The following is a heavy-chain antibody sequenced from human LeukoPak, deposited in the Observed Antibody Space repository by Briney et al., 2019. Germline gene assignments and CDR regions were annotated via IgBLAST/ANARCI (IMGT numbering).Heavy chain of an antibody. CDR3: AKSPGSYSFYSYMDV. CDR2: IYTDSTT. V-gene: IGHV3-66*01. J-gene: IGHJ6*02. CDR1: RFTVSNNY. D-gene: IGHD1-26*01. Sequence: GGSLRLSCAASRFTVSNNYMSWVRQAPGKGLQWVSVIYTDSTTYYANSVKGRFTISRDNSKNTLYLQMNSLRADDTAVYYCAKSPGSYSFYSYMDVWGQGTTVTVSS.